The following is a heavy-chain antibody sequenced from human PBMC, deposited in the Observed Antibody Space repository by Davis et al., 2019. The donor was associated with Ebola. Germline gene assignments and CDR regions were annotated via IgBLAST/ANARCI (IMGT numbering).Heavy chain of an antibody. CDR1: GGSISSYY. Sequence: SETLSLTCTVSGGSISSYYWSWIRQPPGKGLEWIGYIYYSGSTNYNPSLKSRVTISVDTSKNQFSLKLSSVTAADTAVYYCARQDTYYYDSSGSDAFDIWGQGTMVTVSS. V-gene: IGHV4-59*08. CDR2: IYYSGST. D-gene: IGHD3-22*01. J-gene: IGHJ3*02. CDR3: ARQDTYYYDSSGSDAFDI.